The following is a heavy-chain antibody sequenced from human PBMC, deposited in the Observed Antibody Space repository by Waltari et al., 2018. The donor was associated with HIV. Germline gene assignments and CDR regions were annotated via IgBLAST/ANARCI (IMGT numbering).Heavy chain of an antibody. Sequence: QVQLQQGGEGLLRASGTLSLPCSVSGGSLRGYSWTWIRQTPGGRLEWIGDISQGGKPNYNPSLESRVTISGDTSKNQLFLNLTSVTAADTAMYYCTRQTLINVFNYWGQGSLVSVSS. CDR2: ISQGGKP. CDR1: GGSLRGYS. CDR3: TRQTLINVFNY. V-gene: IGHV4-34*01. J-gene: IGHJ4*02. D-gene: IGHD3-10*01.